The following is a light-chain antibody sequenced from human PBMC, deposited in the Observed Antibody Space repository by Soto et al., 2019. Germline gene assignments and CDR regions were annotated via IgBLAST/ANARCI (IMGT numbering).Light chain of an antibody. CDR3: QQSYSTPRT. V-gene: IGKV1-39*01. CDR2: AAS. CDR1: QSISSY. J-gene: IGKJ1*01. Sequence: DIQMTQSPSSLSASVGDRVTITCRASQSISSYLHWYQQKPGKAPKLLIYAASNLQSGVQSRFSASGSGTDFTLTLKSLQPEDFATYYCQQSYSTPRTFGQGTKVDNK.